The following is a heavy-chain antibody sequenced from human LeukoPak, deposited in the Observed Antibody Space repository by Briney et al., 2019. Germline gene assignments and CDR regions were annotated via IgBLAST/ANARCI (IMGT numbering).Heavy chain of an antibody. CDR3: ARDGGWLDP. V-gene: IGHV1-18*01. CDR1: GYTFTSFG. D-gene: IGHD2-15*01. CDR2: ISAFNGNT. J-gene: IGHJ5*02. Sequence: GASVKVSCKASGYTFTSFGISWVRQAPGQGLEWMGWISAFNGNTDFAQNLQDRITMTIDISTNTAYMELRSLRSDDAAVYLCARDGGWLDPWGQGTPVTVSS.